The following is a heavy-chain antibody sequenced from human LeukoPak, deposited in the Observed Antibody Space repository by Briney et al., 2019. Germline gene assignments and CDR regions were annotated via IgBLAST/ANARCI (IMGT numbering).Heavy chain of an antibody. J-gene: IGHJ5*02. Sequence: SETLSLTCTVSGGSISSGDYYWSWIRQPPGKGLEWIGYIYYSGSTYYNPSLKSRVTISVDTSKNQFSLKLNSVTAADTAVYYCARGYCSTTSCPYIWFDPWGQGTLVTVSS. CDR2: IYYSGST. D-gene: IGHD2-2*01. V-gene: IGHV4-30-4*01. CDR1: GGSISSGDYY. CDR3: ARGYCSTTSCPYIWFDP.